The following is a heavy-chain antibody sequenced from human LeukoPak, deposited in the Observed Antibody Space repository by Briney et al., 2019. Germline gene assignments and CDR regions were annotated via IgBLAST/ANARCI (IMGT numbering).Heavy chain of an antibody. V-gene: IGHV3-21*01. CDR3: ARGSEGYCSGGGCYYGMDV. CDR2: ISSSSSYI. Sequence: GGSLRLSCAASGFTFSSYSMNWVRQAPGKGLEWVSYISSSSSYIYYADSVKGRFTISRDNAENSLYLQMNSLRAEDTAVYYCARGSEGYCSGGGCYYGMDVWGQGTTVTVSS. D-gene: IGHD2-15*01. CDR1: GFTFSSYS. J-gene: IGHJ6*01.